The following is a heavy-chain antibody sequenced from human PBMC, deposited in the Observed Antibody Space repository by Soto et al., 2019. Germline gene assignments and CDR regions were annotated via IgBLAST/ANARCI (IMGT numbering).Heavy chain of an antibody. D-gene: IGHD2-15*01. Sequence: EVQLLESGGGLVQPGGSLRLSCAASGFTFSSYAMSWVRQAPGKGLEWVSSISGSGSATYSADSVKGRFTISRDNSKNTLYLQMNSLRAEDTAIYDCAKDLGYCSGGPCATLGWGQGTLVTVSS. CDR1: GFTFSSYA. CDR3: AKDLGYCSGGPCATLG. J-gene: IGHJ4*02. V-gene: IGHV3-23*01. CDR2: ISGSGSAT.